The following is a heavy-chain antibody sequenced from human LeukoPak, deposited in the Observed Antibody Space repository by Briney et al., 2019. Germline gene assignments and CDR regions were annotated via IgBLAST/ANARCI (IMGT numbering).Heavy chain of an antibody. J-gene: IGHJ4*02. Sequence: SETLSLTCTVSGGSISSSSYYWGWIRQPPGKGLEWIGYIYYSGSTNYNPSLKSRVTISVDTSKNQFSLKLSSVTAADTAVYYCARVSYSSSWYYFDYWGQGTLVTVSS. CDR2: IYYSGST. D-gene: IGHD6-13*01. CDR3: ARVSYSSSWYYFDY. CDR1: GGSISSSSYY. V-gene: IGHV4-61*05.